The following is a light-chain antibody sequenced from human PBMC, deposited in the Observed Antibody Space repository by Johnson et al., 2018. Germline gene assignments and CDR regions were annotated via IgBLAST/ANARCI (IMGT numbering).Light chain of an antibody. V-gene: IGLV1-51*02. Sequence: QSVLTQPPSVYAAPGQKVTISCSGSSSNIGNNYVSWYQQLPGTAPKLLIYENNKRPSGIPDRSSGSKSGTSATLGITGLQTGDEADYYCGTWDSSLSAGNVFGTGTKVTVL. J-gene: IGLJ1*01. CDR3: GTWDSSLSAGNV. CDR2: ENN. CDR1: SSNIGNNY.